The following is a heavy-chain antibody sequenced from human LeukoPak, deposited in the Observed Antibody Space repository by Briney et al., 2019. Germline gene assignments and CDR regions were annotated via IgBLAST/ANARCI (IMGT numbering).Heavy chain of an antibody. Sequence: SQTLSLTCAVSGGSISSGGYSWSWIRQPPGKGLEWIGYIYHSGSTYYNPSLKSRVTISVDRSKNQFSLKLSSVTAADTAVYYCAREGSSWYEYYFDYWGQGTLVTVSS. CDR3: AREGSSWYEYYFDY. CDR1: GGSISSGGYS. V-gene: IGHV4-30-2*01. CDR2: IYHSGST. D-gene: IGHD6-13*01. J-gene: IGHJ4*02.